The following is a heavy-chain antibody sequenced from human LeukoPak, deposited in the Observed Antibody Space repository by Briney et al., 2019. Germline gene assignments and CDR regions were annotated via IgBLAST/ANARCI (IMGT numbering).Heavy chain of an antibody. CDR1: GYTLTELS. CDR2: FDPEDGET. V-gene: IGHV1-24*01. J-gene: IGHJ1*01. Sequence: ASVKVSCKVSGYTLTELSMHWVRQAPGKGLEWMGGFDPEDGETIYAQKFQGRVTMTEDTSTDTAYMELSSLRSEGTAVYYCASARYSSGWYLEYFQHWGQGTLVTVSS. D-gene: IGHD6-19*01. CDR3: ASARYSSGWYLEYFQH.